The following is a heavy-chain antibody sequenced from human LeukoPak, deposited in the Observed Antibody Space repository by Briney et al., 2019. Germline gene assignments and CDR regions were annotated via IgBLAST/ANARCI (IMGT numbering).Heavy chain of an antibody. J-gene: IGHJ5*02. CDR1: GYTFTTYD. Sequence: ASVKVSCKASGYTFTTYDINWVRQATGQGLEWMGWMNPNSGNTGYTQKFQGRVTMTRNTSISTAYMGLSSLRSEDTAVYYCARGRGSGHKENWFDPWGQGTLVTVSS. D-gene: IGHD6-19*01. CDR2: MNPNSGNT. V-gene: IGHV1-8*01. CDR3: ARGRGSGHKENWFDP.